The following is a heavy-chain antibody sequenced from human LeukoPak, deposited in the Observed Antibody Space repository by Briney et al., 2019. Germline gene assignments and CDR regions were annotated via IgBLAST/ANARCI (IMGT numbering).Heavy chain of an antibody. Sequence: GRSLRLSCAASGFSFSRYAMHWVRQAPGKGLEWVAVISYDGSDKYYADSVKGRVTISRDNSEDTLYLEMDSLRPEDTAVYYCAKDLSYGAGSHYYFYGMDVWGQGTTVTVSS. J-gene: IGHJ6*02. V-gene: IGHV3-30*18. CDR3: AKDLSYGAGSHYYFYGMDV. D-gene: IGHD3-10*01. CDR1: GFSFSRYA. CDR2: ISYDGSDK.